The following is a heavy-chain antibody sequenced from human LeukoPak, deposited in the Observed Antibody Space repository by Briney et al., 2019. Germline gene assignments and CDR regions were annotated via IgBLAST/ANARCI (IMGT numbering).Heavy chain of an antibody. CDR2: IYHSGST. CDR3: AREPELITMVRGAGFDY. J-gene: IGHJ4*02. Sequence: SQTLSLTCTVSGGSISSGGYYWSWIRQPPGKGLEWIGYIYHSGSTYYNPSLKSRVTISVDKSKNQFSLKLSSVTAADTAVYYCAREPELITMVRGAGFDYWGQGTLVTVSS. D-gene: IGHD3-10*01. CDR1: GGSISSGGYY. V-gene: IGHV4-30-2*01.